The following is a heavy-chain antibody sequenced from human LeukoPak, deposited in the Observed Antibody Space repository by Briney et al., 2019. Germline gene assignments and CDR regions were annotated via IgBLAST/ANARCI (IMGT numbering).Heavy chain of an antibody. CDR1: GGSLSSYY. Sequence: PSETLSLTCTVSGGSLSSYYWSWIRQPPGKGLEWIGYIYYSGTTNYNPSLKSRVTISVDTSKNQLSLKLSSVTAADTAVYYCARAVSPYDAFDIWGQGTMVTVSS. CDR2: IYYSGTT. J-gene: IGHJ3*02. CDR3: ARAVSPYDAFDI. V-gene: IGHV4-59*08. D-gene: IGHD5/OR15-5a*01.